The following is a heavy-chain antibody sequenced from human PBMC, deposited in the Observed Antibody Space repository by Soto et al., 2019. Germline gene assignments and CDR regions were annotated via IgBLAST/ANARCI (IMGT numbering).Heavy chain of an antibody. V-gene: IGHV3-30*18. J-gene: IGHJ4*02. Sequence: GGAVRLSCAGSGFTCRWFGMNWVRQAPGKGLEWVARISNDGSNEYYVDSVKGRFTISRDNSKNTLYLQMDSLRAEDTAVYYCAKGEVRGIIPSYFDYWGLGTLVTVSS. D-gene: IGHD3-10*01. CDR2: ISNDGSNE. CDR3: AKGEVRGIIPSYFDY. CDR1: GFTCRWFG.